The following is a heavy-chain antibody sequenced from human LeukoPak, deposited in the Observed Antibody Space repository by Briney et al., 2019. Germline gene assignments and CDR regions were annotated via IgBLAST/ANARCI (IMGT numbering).Heavy chain of an antibody. D-gene: IGHD3-9*01. Sequence: PSETLSLACTVSGGSISSGGYYWSWIRQHSGKGLEWIGYIYYSGSTYYNPSLKSRVTISVDTSKNQFSLKLSSVTAADTAVYYCARVRKDYDILTDAFDIWGQGTMVTVSS. CDR1: GGSISSGGYY. V-gene: IGHV4-31*03. CDR3: ARVRKDYDILTDAFDI. CDR2: IYYSGST. J-gene: IGHJ3*02.